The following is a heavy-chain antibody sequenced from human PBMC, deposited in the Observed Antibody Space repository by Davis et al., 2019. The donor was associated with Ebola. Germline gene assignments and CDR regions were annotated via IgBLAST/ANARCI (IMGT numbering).Heavy chain of an antibody. CDR3: ARDPCFFDCSSARYYTMDV. J-gene: IGHJ6*02. CDR1: GFTFSDYY. D-gene: IGHD2-2*01. CDR2: ITNRDGTI. V-gene: IGHV3-11*04. Sequence: GESLKISCAASGFTFSDYYMSWIRQAPGKGLEWLSYITNRDGTIFYADSVKGRFTISRDNAKNSLYLQMNSLRAEDTAVYYCARDPCFFDCSSARYYTMDVWGQGTTVTVFS.